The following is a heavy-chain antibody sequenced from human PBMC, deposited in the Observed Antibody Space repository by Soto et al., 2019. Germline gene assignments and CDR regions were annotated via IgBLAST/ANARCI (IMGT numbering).Heavy chain of an antibody. CDR2: IYYSGST. V-gene: IGHV4-39*01. J-gene: IGHJ4*02. D-gene: IGHD2-21*01. Sequence: SETLSLTCTVSGGSISSSSYYWGWIRQPPGKGLEWIGSIYYSGSTYYNPSLKSRVTISVDTSKNQFSLKLSSVTAADTAVYYCARLAYCGGDCYSRADYFDYWGQGTLVTVSS. CDR1: GGSISSSSYY. CDR3: ARLAYCGGDCYSRADYFDY.